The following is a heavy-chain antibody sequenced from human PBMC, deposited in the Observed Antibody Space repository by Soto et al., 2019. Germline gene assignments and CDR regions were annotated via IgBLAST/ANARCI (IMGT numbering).Heavy chain of an antibody. J-gene: IGHJ4*02. CDR1: GFTVSSNY. CDR3: ARVITMVRGVIMVPPGLIDY. Sequence: EVQLVESGGGLVQPGGSLRLSCAASGFTVSSNYMSWVRQAPGKGLEWVSVIYSGGSTYYADSVKGRFTISRDNSKNTMYLQRNSLRAEDTAVYYCARVITMVRGVIMVPPGLIDYWGQGTLVTVSS. D-gene: IGHD3-10*01. CDR2: IYSGGST. V-gene: IGHV3-66*01.